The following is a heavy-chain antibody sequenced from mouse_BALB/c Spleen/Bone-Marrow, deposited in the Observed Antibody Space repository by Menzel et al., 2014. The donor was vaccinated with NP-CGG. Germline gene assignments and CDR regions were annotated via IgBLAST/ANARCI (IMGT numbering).Heavy chain of an antibody. J-gene: IGHJ4*01. Sequence: EVQRVESGGDLVKPGGSLKLSCAASGFTFSSYGMSWVRQTPDKRLEWVATISSGGSYTYYPDSVKGRFTISRDSAKNTLYLQMSSLKSEDTAMYYCASTITTVVAEDAMDYWGQGTSVTVSS. CDR3: ASTITTVVAEDAMDY. CDR1: GFTFSSYG. V-gene: IGHV5-6*01. D-gene: IGHD1-1*01. CDR2: ISSGGSYT.